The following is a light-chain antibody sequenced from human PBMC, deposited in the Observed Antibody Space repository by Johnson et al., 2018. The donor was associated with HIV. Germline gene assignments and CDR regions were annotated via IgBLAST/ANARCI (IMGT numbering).Light chain of an antibody. CDR1: SSNIGSNT. Sequence: QSVLTQPPSASQTPGQRVTISCSGSSSNIGSNTVNWYQQLPGTAPKLLIYDNNQRPSGVPDRFSGSKSGTSASLAISGLQSEDEADYYCAAWDDSLNGFYVVGTGTKVTVL. CDR3: AAWDDSLNGFYV. V-gene: IGLV1-44*01. CDR2: DNN. J-gene: IGLJ1*01.